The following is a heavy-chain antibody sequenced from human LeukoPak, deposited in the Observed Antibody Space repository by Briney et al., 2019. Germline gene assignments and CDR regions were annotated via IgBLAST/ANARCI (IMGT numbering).Heavy chain of an antibody. V-gene: IGHV1-8*01. Sequence: ASVKVSCKASGYTFTSYDINWVRQVTGQGLEWMGWMNPNSGNTGYAQKFQGRVTMTRNTSISTAYMELSSLRSEDTAVYYCARGHWNYDAFDIWGQGTMVTVSS. CDR1: GYTFTSYD. D-gene: IGHD1-7*01. CDR2: MNPNSGNT. J-gene: IGHJ3*02. CDR3: ARGHWNYDAFDI.